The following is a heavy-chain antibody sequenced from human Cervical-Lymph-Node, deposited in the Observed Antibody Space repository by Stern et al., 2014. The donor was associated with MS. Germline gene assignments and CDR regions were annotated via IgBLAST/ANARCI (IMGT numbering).Heavy chain of an antibody. CDR1: GFTFDDYA. V-gene: IGHV3-9*01. CDR3: AKDGADIVATTFDY. J-gene: IGHJ4*02. Sequence: QLVESGGGLVQPGRSLRLSCAASGFTFDDYAMHWVRQAPGKGLEWVSGISWNSGSIGYADSVKGRFTISRDNAKNSLYLQMNSLRAEDTALYYCAKDGADIVATTFDYWGQGTLVTVSS. D-gene: IGHD5-12*01. CDR2: ISWNSGSI.